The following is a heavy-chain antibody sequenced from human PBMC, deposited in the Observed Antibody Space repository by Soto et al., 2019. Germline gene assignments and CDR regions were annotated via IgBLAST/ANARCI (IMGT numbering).Heavy chain of an antibody. CDR3: AHKGGGDRILDY. V-gene: IGHV2-5*02. J-gene: IGHJ4*02. CDR2: IYWDDAK. D-gene: IGHD3-16*01. CDR1: GFSLSTSGVG. Sequence: QITLKESGPTLVKPTQTLTLTCTFSGFSLSTSGVGGDWIRQPPGKALEWLALIYWDDAKHYSPSLKSRLTNPKDTPKNPVVLKMTNMGPVDTATYYCAHKGGGDRILDYWGQGTLVTVSS.